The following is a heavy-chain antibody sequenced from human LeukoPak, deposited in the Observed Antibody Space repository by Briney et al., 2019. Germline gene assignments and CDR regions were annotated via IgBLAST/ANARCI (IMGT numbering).Heavy chain of an antibody. CDR1: GFRFRSYW. CDR3: AKLRGSYPDVVDY. Sequence: GSLGLSCAASGFRFRSYWMHWGRQAPGKGLVWVSGIKSGGSGTNYADSVKGRFTISRDNAKNTLYLQMNSLRAEGTAVYFFAKLRGSYPDVVDYWGQGTLVTVSS. D-gene: IGHD1-26*01. V-gene: IGHV3-74*01. CDR2: IKSGGSGT. J-gene: IGHJ4*02.